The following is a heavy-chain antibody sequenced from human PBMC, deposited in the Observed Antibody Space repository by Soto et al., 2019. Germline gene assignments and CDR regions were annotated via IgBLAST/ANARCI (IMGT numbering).Heavy chain of an antibody. CDR2: ISAYNGNT. CDR3: ARSGSSGYYRDY. CDR1: GYSFTSYG. J-gene: IGHJ4*02. Sequence: QVHLVQSGAEVKEPGASVKVSCKASGYSFTSYGLNWVRQAPGQGLEWMGWISAYNGNTNYAQSLQGRVTMTTDTSTSTADMELRSLRSDDTAVYYCARSGSSGYYRDYWGQGTLVTVSS. V-gene: IGHV1-18*01. D-gene: IGHD3-22*01.